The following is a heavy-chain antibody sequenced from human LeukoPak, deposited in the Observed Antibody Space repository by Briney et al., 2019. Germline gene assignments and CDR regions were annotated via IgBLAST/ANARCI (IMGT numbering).Heavy chain of an antibody. Sequence: GGSLRLSCAASGFTFSGYAMSWARQAPGKGLEWVSSLSGSGGSTDYADPVKGRFTISRDNSKNTMYLQMNSLRDEDTAVYYRTKGLGSGNYFDYWGQGTLVTVSS. CDR1: GFTFSGYA. CDR3: TKGLGSGNYFDY. D-gene: IGHD1-26*01. J-gene: IGHJ4*02. CDR2: LSGSGGST. V-gene: IGHV3-23*01.